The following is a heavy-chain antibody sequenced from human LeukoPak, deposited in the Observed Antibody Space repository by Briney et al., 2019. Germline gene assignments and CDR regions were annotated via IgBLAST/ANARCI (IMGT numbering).Heavy chain of an antibody. CDR1: GYTFTGYY. CDR2: INPNSGGT. D-gene: IGHD6-19*01. V-gene: IGHV1-2*02. Sequence: ASVKVSCKASGYTFTGYYMHWVRQAPGQGLEWMGWINPNSGGTNYAQKFQGRVTMTRDTSISTAYMELSRLRSDDTAVYYCARVPYHSSGWIDYWGQGTLVTVSS. J-gene: IGHJ4*02. CDR3: ARVPYHSSGWIDY.